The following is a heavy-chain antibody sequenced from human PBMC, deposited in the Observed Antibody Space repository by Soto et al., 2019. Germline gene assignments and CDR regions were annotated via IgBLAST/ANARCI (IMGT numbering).Heavy chain of an antibody. D-gene: IGHD5-18*01. CDR1: EFTIRGYY. CDR3: ARGRYSYGPFDF. Sequence: EVQLVESGGGLVQPGGSLRLSCAASEFTIRGYYMSWVRQAPGKGLEWVSVIYSGGSTYYADPVKGRFTISRDTSKNELYLQMSSLRVEDTAVYYCARGRYSYGPFDFWGQGTLVTVSS. CDR2: IYSGGST. J-gene: IGHJ4*02. V-gene: IGHV3-66*01.